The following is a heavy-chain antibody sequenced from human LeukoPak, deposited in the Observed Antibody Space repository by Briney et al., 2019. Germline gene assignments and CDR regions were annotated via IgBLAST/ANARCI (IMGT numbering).Heavy chain of an antibody. CDR3: ARGPTLQDAFDI. Sequence: SETLSLTCIVSGGSISGGGFYWSWLRLHPGKGLVWLAYIYDNGSTYYNPSLKSRLIVSIDTSKNQFSLQLSSVTAADTALYFCARGPTLQDAFDIWGQGTLVTVSS. CDR1: GGSISGGGFY. J-gene: IGHJ3*02. D-gene: IGHD2/OR15-2a*01. V-gene: IGHV4-31*03. CDR2: IYDNGST.